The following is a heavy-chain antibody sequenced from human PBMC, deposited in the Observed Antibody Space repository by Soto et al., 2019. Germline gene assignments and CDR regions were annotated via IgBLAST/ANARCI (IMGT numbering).Heavy chain of an antibody. CDR2: IIPIFGTA. Sequence: QVQLVQSGAEVKKPGASVRVSCKASGGTFSSYAISWVRQAPGQGLEWMGGIIPIFGTANYAQKFQGRVTITADESTSTAYMELSSLRSEDTAVYYCARAGRFGVVIMAFDYWGQGTLVTVSS. V-gene: IGHV1-69*01. CDR3: ARAGRFGVVIMAFDY. J-gene: IGHJ4*02. CDR1: GGTFSSYA. D-gene: IGHD3-3*01.